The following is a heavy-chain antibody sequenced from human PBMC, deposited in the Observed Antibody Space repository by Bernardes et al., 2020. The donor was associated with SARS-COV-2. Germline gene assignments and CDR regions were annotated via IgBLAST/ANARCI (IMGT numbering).Heavy chain of an antibody. CDR3: AKSYRSSSWTYYYYYGMDV. V-gene: IGHV3-23*01. Sequence: GGSLRLSCAASGFTFSSYAMNWVRQAPGKGLEWVSGISGSGGSTYYADSVKGRFTISRDNSKITLYLQMNSLTAEDTAVYYCAKSYRSSSWTYYYYYGMDVWGQGTTVTVSS. D-gene: IGHD6-13*01. J-gene: IGHJ6*02. CDR2: ISGSGGST. CDR1: GFTFSSYA.